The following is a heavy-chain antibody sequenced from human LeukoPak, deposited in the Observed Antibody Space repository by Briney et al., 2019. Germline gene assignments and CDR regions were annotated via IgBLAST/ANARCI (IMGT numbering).Heavy chain of an antibody. CDR2: IYYSGST. CDR3: ARDSEGYFDY. Sequence: SETLSLTCTVSGDSISSYYWSWIRQPPGKGLEWIGYIYYSGSTNYNPSLKSRVTISVDTSKNQFSLKLSSVTAADTAVYYCARDSEGYFDYWGQGTLVTVSS. J-gene: IGHJ4*02. V-gene: IGHV4-59*01. D-gene: IGHD1-26*01. CDR1: GDSISSYY.